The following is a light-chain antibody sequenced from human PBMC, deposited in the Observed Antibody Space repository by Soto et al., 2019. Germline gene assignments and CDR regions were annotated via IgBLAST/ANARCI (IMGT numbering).Light chain of an antibody. V-gene: IGLV2-14*01. J-gene: IGLJ3*02. CDR1: SSDVGGYNY. Sequence: QSVLTQPASVSGSPGQSITISCTGTSSDVGGYNYVSWYQQHPGKAPKLMIYDVSNRPSGVSNRFSGPKSGNTASLTISGLQAEDEADYYCSSYTSSSTHWVFGGGTKLTVL. CDR3: SSYTSSSTHWV. CDR2: DVS.